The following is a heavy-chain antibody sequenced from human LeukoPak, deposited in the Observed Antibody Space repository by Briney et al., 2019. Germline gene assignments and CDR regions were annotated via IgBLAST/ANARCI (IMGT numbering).Heavy chain of an antibody. CDR1: GGSISSYY. V-gene: IGHV4-4*09. CDR2: TYTSGST. Sequence: PSETLSLTCTVSGGSISSYYWSWIRQPPGKGLEWIGYTYTSGSTNYNPSLKSRVTISVDTSKNQFSLKLSSVTAADTAVYYCARQHAGALDAFDIWGQGTMVTVSS. CDR3: ARQHAGALDAFDI. J-gene: IGHJ3*02.